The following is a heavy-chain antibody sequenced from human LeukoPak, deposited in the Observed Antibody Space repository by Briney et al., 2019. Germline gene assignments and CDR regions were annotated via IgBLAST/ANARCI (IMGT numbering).Heavy chain of an antibody. Sequence: ASVKVSCKTSGYTFSSYTITWVRQVPGQGLQWMGWISAYNGNTNYAQKLQGRVTMTSDTSISTAYMELSGLRSDDTAVYYCGRDWELRFHQGGLDYWGQGALVTVSS. CDR3: GRDWELRFHQGGLDY. D-gene: IGHD3-3*01. V-gene: IGHV1-18*01. CDR2: ISAYNGNT. CDR1: GYTFSSYT. J-gene: IGHJ4*02.